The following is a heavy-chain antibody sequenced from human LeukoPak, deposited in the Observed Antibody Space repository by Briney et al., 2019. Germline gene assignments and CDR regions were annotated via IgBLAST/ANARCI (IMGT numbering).Heavy chain of an antibody. J-gene: IGHJ4*02. V-gene: IGHV1-2*02. Sequence: ASVKVSCKASGYTFTGYYMHWVRQAPGQGLEWMGWINPNSGGTNYAQKFQDRVTMTRDTSISTAYMELSRLRSDDTAVYYCARDRGMITFGGVIVIPDFPDYWGQGTLVTVSS. CDR1: GYTFTGYY. CDR3: ARDRGMITFGGVIVIPDFPDY. D-gene: IGHD3-16*02. CDR2: INPNSGGT.